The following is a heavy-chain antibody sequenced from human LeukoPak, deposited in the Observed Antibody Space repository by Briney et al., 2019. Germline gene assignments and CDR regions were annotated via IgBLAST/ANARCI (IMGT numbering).Heavy chain of an antibody. CDR2: MNPNSGNT. D-gene: IGHD4-23*01. V-gene: IGHV1-8*01. CDR3: ARGLGGDSEHLLGY. Sequence: ASVKVSCKASGYTFTSYDINWVRQATGQGLEWMGWMNPNSGNTGYAQKFQGRVTMTRYTSISTAYMELSSLRSEDTAAYYCARGLGGDSEHLLGYWGQGTLVTVSS. J-gene: IGHJ4*02. CDR1: GYTFTSYD.